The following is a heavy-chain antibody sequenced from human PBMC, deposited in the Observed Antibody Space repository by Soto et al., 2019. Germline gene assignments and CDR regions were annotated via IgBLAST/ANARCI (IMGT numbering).Heavy chain of an antibody. Sequence: LRLSCAVSGFSFSNYGMHWVRQAPGKGLEWVAVISFDGSKKYYADSVKGRFTISRDNSKNTLYLQMNSLRADDTAVYYCAKDGYGDYVDYFDCWGQGTLVTVSS. CDR1: GFSFSNYG. CDR2: ISFDGSKK. D-gene: IGHD4-17*01. CDR3: AKDGYGDYVDYFDC. J-gene: IGHJ4*02. V-gene: IGHV3-30*18.